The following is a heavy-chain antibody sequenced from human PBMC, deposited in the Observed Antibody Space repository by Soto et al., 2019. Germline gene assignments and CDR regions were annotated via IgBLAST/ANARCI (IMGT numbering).Heavy chain of an antibody. CDR2: IWYDGSNK. CDR1: GFTFSSYG. V-gene: IGHV3-33*01. Sequence: GGSLRLSCAASGFTFSSYGMHWVRQAPGKGLEWVAVIWYDGSNKYYADSVKGRFTISRDNSKNTLYLQMNSLRAEDTAVYYCARANIRVSPLQDYWGQGTLVTVSS. D-gene: IGHD3-10*01. CDR3: ARANIRVSPLQDY. J-gene: IGHJ4*02.